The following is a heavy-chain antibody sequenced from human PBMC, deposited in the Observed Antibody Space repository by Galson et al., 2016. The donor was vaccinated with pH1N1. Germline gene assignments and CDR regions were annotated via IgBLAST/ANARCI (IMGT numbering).Heavy chain of an antibody. CDR3: ARAIGSRSAY. CDR1: GFTFSNYW. Sequence: LRLSCAASGFTFSNYWMHWVRQVPGKGLEWVANIKEDGSETYYVDSVRGRFTISRDNAKNSLYLQMNSLRDEDTALYYCARAIGSRSAYWGQGTRVTVSS. CDR2: IKEDGSET. D-gene: IGHD3-16*02. V-gene: IGHV3-7*04. J-gene: IGHJ4*02.